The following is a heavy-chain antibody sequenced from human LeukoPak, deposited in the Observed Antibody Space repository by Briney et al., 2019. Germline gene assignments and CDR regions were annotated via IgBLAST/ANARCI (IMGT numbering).Heavy chain of an antibody. CDR1: GYTFNNG. J-gene: IGHJ3*02. V-gene: IGHV1-18*01. D-gene: IGHD6-6*01. Sequence: GASVKVSCKASGYTFNNGISWVRQAPGQGLEWMGWISAYNGNTNYVQKFQGRVTMTTDTSTSTAYMELRSLKSDDTAVYYCVRDSLSMSKFSAGDTFDIWGQGTMVTVSS. CDR2: ISAYNGNT. CDR3: VRDSLSMSKFSAGDTFDI.